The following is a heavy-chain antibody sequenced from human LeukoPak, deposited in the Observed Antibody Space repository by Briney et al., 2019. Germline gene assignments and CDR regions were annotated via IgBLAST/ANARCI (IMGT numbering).Heavy chain of an antibody. CDR1: GYSFTGYY. CDR3: ARDDYGSGTYSY. Sequence: ASVKVSCKASGYSFTGYYMHWVRQAPGQGLEWMGWINPNSGGTNYAQKFQGRVTMTRDTSTSTAYMELNSLRSDDTAVYYCARDDYGSGTYSYWGQGTLVTVSS. V-gene: IGHV1-2*02. CDR2: INPNSGGT. D-gene: IGHD3-10*01. J-gene: IGHJ4*02.